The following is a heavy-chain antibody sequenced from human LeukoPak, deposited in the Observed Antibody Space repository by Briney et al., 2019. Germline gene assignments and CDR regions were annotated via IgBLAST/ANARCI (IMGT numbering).Heavy chain of an antibody. J-gene: IGHJ4*02. D-gene: IGHD3-10*01. CDR2: IYSGGST. Sequence: PGGSLRLSCAASGFTVSSNYMSWVRQAPGKGLEWVSVIYSGGSTYYADSVKGRFTISRDNSKNTLYLQMNSLRAEDTAVYYCITMLRGVMSYWGQGTLVTVSS. CDR3: ITMLRGVMSY. V-gene: IGHV3-66*01. CDR1: GFTVSSNY.